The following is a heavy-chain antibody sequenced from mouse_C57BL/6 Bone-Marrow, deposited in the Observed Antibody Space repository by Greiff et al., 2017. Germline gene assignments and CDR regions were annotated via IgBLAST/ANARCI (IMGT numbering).Heavy chain of an antibody. J-gene: IGHJ4*01. CDR1: GYTFTSYW. CDR2: IDPSDSYT. V-gene: IGHV1-50*01. Sequence: QVQLQQPGAELVKPGASVKLSCKASGYTFTSYWMQWVKQRPGQGLVWIGEIDPSDSYTNYNQKFKGKATLTVDTSSITAYMQLSRLTSEDDAVYYCATVLHYYAMDYWGQGTSVTFSS. D-gene: IGHD2-10*01. CDR3: ATVLHYYAMDY.